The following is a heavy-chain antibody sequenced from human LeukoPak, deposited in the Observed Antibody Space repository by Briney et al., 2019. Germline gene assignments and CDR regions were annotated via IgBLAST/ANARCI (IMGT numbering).Heavy chain of an antibody. D-gene: IGHD2-21*01. CDR2: INYSGRS. Sequence: SETLSLTCIVSGDSITSDFWSWIRQSPGKGLEWIGYINYSGRSEYDPSLKSRVTISVDRSRKRVSLKMRSVTAADTAVYYCARLDCLSDECYNYWAVGALVTVSS. CDR3: ARLDCLSDECYNY. V-gene: IGHV4-59*08. J-gene: IGHJ4*02. CDR1: GDSITSDF.